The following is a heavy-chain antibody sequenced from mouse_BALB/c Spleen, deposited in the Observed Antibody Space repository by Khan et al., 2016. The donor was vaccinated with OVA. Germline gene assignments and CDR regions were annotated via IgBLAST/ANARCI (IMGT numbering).Heavy chain of an antibody. CDR1: GYTFTYYV. V-gene: IGHV1-77*01. CDR3: ARGDGYYVYFDY. Sequence: QVQLKESGPELVKPGASVKMSCKASGYTFTYYVITWVKQRTGQGLEWIGEIYPGSDNAYYNERFKGKATLTADKSSNTTHMQLSSLTSEDSAVYFCARGDGYYVYFDYWDQGTTLTVSS. CDR2: IYPGSDNA. D-gene: IGHD2-3*01. J-gene: IGHJ2*01.